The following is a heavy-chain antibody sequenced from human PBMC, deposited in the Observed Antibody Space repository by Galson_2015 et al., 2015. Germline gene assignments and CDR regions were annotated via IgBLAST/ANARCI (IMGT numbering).Heavy chain of an antibody. V-gene: IGHV5-51*03. CDR3: AIAAYCGGDCYSSWFDP. Sequence: QSGAEVKKPGESLKISCTGSGYSFTSYWIGWVRQMPGKGLEWMGIIYPGDSDTRYSPSFQGQVTISADKSISTAYLQWSSLKASDTAMYYCAIAAYCGGDCYSSWFDPWGQGTLVTVSS. J-gene: IGHJ5*02. CDR2: IYPGDSDT. CDR1: GYSFTSYW. D-gene: IGHD2-21*02.